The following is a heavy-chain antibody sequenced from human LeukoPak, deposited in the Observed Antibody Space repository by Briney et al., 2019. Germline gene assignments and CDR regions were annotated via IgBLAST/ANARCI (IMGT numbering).Heavy chain of an antibody. CDR3: ARVVLYYYYMDV. CDR2: ISYDGSNK. V-gene: IGHV3-30-3*01. CDR1: GFTFSSYA. D-gene: IGHD6-6*01. Sequence: GRSLRLSCAASGFTFSSYAMHWVRQAPGKGLEWVAVISYDGSNKYYADSVKGRFTISRDNSKNTLYLQMNSLRAEDTAVYYCARVVLYYYYMDVWGKGTTVTVSS. J-gene: IGHJ6*03.